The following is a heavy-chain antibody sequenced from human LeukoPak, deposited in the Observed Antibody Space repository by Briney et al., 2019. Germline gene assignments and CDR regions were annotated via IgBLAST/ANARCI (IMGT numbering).Heavy chain of an antibody. CDR3: VRGRQWLADLDY. CDR1: GFTFSSYE. Sequence: PGGSLRLSCAASGFTFSSYEMHWVRQAPGKGLEWVSYISSSGSTIYYADSVKGRFTISRDNAKNSLYLQMNSLRAEDTAVYYCVRGRQWLADLDYWGQGTLVTVSS. J-gene: IGHJ4*02. D-gene: IGHD6-19*01. V-gene: IGHV3-48*03. CDR2: ISSSGSTI.